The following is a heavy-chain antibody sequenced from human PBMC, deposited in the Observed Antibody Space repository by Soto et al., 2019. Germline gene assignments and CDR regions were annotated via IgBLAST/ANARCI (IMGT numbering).Heavy chain of an antibody. CDR2: INPKTAAA. CDR1: GYSFRDYF. Sequence: GASVKVSYKPSGYSFRDYFFQWGRQAPGQGLEWVAWINPKTAAANYAKKFQGRVSLTWDTSSTTAYMELTRLRPDDTAVYYCARIKWGLNYYSGMDVWGQGTTVTVSS. CDR3: ARIKWGLNYYSGMDV. J-gene: IGHJ6*02. V-gene: IGHV1-2*02. D-gene: IGHD3-10*01.